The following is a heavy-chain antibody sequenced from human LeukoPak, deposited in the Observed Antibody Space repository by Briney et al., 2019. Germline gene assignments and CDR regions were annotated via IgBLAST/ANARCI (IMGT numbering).Heavy chain of an antibody. CDR2: VYYSGST. Sequence: PSETLSLTCTVSGGSISSYYWSWIRQPPGKGLEWIGYVYYSGSTNYNPSLKSRVTISVDTSKNQFSLRLSSMTAADTAVYYCARVTGYMIEDYFDYWGQGTLVTVSS. D-gene: IGHD3-22*01. J-gene: IGHJ4*02. V-gene: IGHV4-59*01. CDR1: GGSISSYY. CDR3: ARVTGYMIEDYFDY.